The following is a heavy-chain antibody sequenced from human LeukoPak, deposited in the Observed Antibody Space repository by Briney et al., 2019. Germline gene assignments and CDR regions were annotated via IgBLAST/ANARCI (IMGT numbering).Heavy chain of an antibody. CDR2: IYYGGST. V-gene: IGHV4-59*01. CDR3: ARALRGGAVAAYLDY. CDR1: GGSISSYY. J-gene: IGHJ4*02. D-gene: IGHD6-19*01. Sequence: SETLSLTCTVSGGSISSYYWSWIRQPPGKGLEWIGYIYYGGSTNYNPSLKSRVTISVDTSKNQFSLKLSSVTAADTAVYYCARALRGGAVAAYLDYWGQGTLVTVSS.